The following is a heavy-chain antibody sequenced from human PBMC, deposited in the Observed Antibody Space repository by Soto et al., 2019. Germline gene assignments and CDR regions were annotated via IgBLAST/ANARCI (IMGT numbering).Heavy chain of an antibody. CDR3: ARALVTDHNSRDYHYYFAIDV. D-gene: IGHD3-22*01. Sequence: PWETLSVTFVVSVGRVNGDYLSWSWIRLLRGTALEWIANVYHTGTTYSNPSFKSRVSRSVDTSQNQFSLILASVTAADTAVYYSARALVTDHNSRDYHYYFAIDVWRQGTSVTVS. CDR2: VYHTGTT. J-gene: IGHJ6*02. CDR1: VGRVNGDYLS. V-gene: IGHV4-31*02.